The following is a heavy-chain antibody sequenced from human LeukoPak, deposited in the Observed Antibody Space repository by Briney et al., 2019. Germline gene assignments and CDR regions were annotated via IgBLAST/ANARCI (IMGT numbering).Heavy chain of an antibody. CDR1: GFTFSSYA. CDR3: ARGASYGSGTAIDVPFDY. V-gene: IGHV3-30*04. Sequence: GGSLRLSCAASGFTFSSYAMHWVRQAPGKGLEWVAVVSYDGSNKYYADSVKGRFTISRDNSKNTLYLQMNSLRAEDTAVYYCARGASYGSGTAIDVPFDYWGQGTLVTVSS. D-gene: IGHD3-10*01. CDR2: VSYDGSNK. J-gene: IGHJ4*02.